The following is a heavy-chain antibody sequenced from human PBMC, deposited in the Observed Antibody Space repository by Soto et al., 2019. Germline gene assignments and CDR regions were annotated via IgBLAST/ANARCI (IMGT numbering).Heavy chain of an antibody. CDR3: ARSHSFDGSIYHYYFDF. V-gene: IGHV4-59*01. D-gene: IGHD3-3*02. Sequence: PSETLSLTCTVSGGSIGSFYWSWIRQPPGGTLEWIGYIYASGTTTYNPSLESRVTMSVDMPNNEFSLDLTSVIAADTAVYYCARSHSFDGSIYHYYFDFWGQGTLVTVSS. CDR1: GGSIGSFY. CDR2: IYASGTT. J-gene: IGHJ4*02.